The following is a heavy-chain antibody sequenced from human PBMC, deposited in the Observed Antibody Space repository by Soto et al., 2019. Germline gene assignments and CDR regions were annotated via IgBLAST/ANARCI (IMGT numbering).Heavy chain of an antibody. CDR3: ARAWGNFDF. D-gene: IGHD3-16*01. Sequence: GGSLRLSCAASGFTFSDFYMNWIRQAPGKGLEWLSSISASGGSIYSADSVKGRFTISRDNDKKSLFLQMNSLRAEDTAVYYCARAWGNFDFWGQGTLVNVSS. V-gene: IGHV3-11*01. CDR2: ISASGGSI. CDR1: GFTFSDFY. J-gene: IGHJ4*02.